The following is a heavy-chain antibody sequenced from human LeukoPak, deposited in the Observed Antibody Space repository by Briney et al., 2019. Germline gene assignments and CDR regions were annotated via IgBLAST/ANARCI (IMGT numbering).Heavy chain of an antibody. V-gene: IGHV4-4*08. Sequence: KPSETLSLTCTVSGGSISSYYWSWIRQPPGKGLEWIGYIYTSGSTNYNPSLKSRVTISVDTSKNQFSLKLSSVTAADTAVYYCARGESYSSSWFDYWGQGTLVTVSS. CDR1: GGSISSYY. J-gene: IGHJ4*02. CDR3: ARGESYSSSWFDY. D-gene: IGHD6-13*01. CDR2: IYTSGST.